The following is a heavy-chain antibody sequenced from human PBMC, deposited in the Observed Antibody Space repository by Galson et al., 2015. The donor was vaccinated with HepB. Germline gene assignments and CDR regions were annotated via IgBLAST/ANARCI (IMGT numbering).Heavy chain of an antibody. CDR1: GGSISSSSYY. V-gene: IGHV4-39*01. CDR3: ETRGYSYGQDAFDI. D-gene: IGHD5-18*01. CDR2: IYYGGST. J-gene: IGHJ3*02. Sequence: SETLSLTCTVSGGSISSSSYYWGWIRQPPGKGLEWIGSIYYGGSTYYNPSLKSRVTISVDTSKNQFSLKLSSVTAADTAVYYCETRGYSYGQDAFDIWGQETMVTVSS.